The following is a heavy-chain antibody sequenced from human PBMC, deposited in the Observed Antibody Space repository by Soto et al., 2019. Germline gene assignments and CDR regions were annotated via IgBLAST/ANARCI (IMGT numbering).Heavy chain of an antibody. CDR1: GGSISSYY. Sequence: SETLSLTCTVSGGSISSYYWSWIRQPPGKGLEWIGYIYYSGSTNYNPSLKSRVTISVDTSKNQFSPKLSSVTAADTAVYYYARGPSYYDFWSGYYEIDYWGQGTLVTVSS. V-gene: IGHV4-59*01. D-gene: IGHD3-3*01. J-gene: IGHJ4*02. CDR3: ARGPSYYDFWSGYYEIDY. CDR2: IYYSGST.